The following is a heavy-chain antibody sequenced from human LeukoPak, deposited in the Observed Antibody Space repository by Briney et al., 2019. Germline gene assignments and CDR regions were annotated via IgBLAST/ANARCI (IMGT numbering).Heavy chain of an antibody. D-gene: IGHD6-13*01. CDR3: ARGGSSWPFDY. Sequence: SETLSLTCTVSGGSISSYYWSWVRQPPGKGLEWIGYIYYSGGTNYNPSLKSRLTISVDTSKNQLSLKLSSVTAADTAVYYCARGGSSWPFDYWGQGTLVTVSS. V-gene: IGHV4-59*01. CDR1: GGSISSYY. J-gene: IGHJ4*02. CDR2: IYYSGGT.